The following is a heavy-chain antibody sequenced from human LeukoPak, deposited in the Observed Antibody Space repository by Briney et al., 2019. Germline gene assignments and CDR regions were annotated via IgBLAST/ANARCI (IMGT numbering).Heavy chain of an antibody. J-gene: IGHJ3*02. CDR1: GGTFRSYA. CDR3: ASSSPSSGIAAARDAFDI. CDR2: IIPILGIA. Sequence: SAKVSCKASGGTFRSYAISWVRQAPGQGLEWMGRIIPILGIANYAQKFQGRVTITADKSTSTAYMELSSLRSEDTAVYYCASSSPSSGIAAARDAFDIWGQGTMVTVSS. D-gene: IGHD6-13*01. V-gene: IGHV1-69*04.